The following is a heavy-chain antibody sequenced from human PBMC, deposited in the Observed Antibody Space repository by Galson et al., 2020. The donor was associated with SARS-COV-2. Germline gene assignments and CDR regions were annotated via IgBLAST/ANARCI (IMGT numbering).Heavy chain of an antibody. J-gene: IGHJ6*03. CDR1: GYTFNSYG. Sequence: ASVNVSCKASGYTFNSYGILWLRQAPGQGLAWVGWISPYNGNTNYAQKLQGRVTLTTDPSTSTAYMELRSLRSDDTAVYYCARMVATCDFRYYYDYMDAWGKGTTVTVAS. D-gene: IGHD5-12*01. CDR2: ISPYNGNT. CDR3: ARMVATCDFRYYYDYMDA. V-gene: IGHV1-18*04.